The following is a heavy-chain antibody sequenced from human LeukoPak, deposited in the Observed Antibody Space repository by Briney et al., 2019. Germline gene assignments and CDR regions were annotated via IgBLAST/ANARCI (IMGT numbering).Heavy chain of an antibody. CDR1: GGSISSYY. CDR2: IYYSGST. V-gene: IGHV4-59*12. D-gene: IGHD3-3*01. Sequence: SETLSLTCTVSGGSISSYYWSWIRQPPGKGLEWIGYIYYSGSTNYNPSLKSRVTMSVDTSKNQFSLKLSSVTAANTAVYYCARSYYDFWSGYYEYDYWGQGTLVTVSS. CDR3: ARSYYDFWSGYYEYDY. J-gene: IGHJ4*02.